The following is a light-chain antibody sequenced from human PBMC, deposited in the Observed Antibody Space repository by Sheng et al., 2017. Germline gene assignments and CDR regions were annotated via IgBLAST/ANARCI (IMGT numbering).Light chain of an antibody. J-gene: IGKJ4*01. V-gene: IGKV3-11*01. CDR2: DAS. CDR3: QQSYNTVAVS. Sequence: IVLTQSPATLSLTPGQRATLSCRASQNIDTYLTWYQQKPGQAPRLLIYDASNRATGIPARFSGSGSGTDFTLTINSVQPEDFATYYCQQSYNTVAVSFGGGTKV. CDR1: QNIDTY.